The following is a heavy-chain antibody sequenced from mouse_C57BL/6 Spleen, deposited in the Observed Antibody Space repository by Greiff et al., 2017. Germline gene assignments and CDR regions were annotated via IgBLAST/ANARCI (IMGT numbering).Heavy chain of an antibody. D-gene: IGHD2-2*01. V-gene: IGHV1-81*01. CDR1: GYTFTSYG. J-gene: IGHJ3*01. CDR3: AVSMVTTEAWFAY. Sequence: QVQLKESGAELARPGASVTLSCTASGYTFTSYGISWVKQRTGQGLEWIGEIYPRSGNTYYNEKFKGKATLTADKSSSTAYMELRSLTSEDSAVYFCAVSMVTTEAWFAYWGQGTLVTVSA. CDR2: IYPRSGNT.